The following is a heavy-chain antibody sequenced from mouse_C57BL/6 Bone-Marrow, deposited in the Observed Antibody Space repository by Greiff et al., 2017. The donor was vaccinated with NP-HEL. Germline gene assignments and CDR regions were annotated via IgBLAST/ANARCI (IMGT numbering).Heavy chain of an antibody. CDR1: GYSFTDYN. CDR3: ARWGYYSTSWFAY. V-gene: IGHV1-39*01. D-gene: IGHD2-5*01. CDR2: INPNYGTT. Sequence: EVQLQESGPELVKPGASVKISCKASGYSFTDYNMNWVKQSNGKSLEWIGVINPNYGTTSYNQKFKGKATLTVDQSSSTAYMQLNSLTSEDSAVYYGARWGYYSTSWFAYWGQGTLVTVSA. J-gene: IGHJ3*01.